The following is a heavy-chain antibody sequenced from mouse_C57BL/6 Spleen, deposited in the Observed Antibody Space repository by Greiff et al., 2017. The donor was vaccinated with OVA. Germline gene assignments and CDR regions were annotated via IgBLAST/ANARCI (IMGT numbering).Heavy chain of an antibody. D-gene: IGHD2-4*01. Sequence: QVQLQQPGAELVRPGTSVKLSCKASGYTFTSYWMHWVKQRPGQGLEWIGVIDPSDSYTNYTQKFKGKATLTVDTSSSTAYMQLSSLTAEDSAVYYCARWSYYDYVDDWGKGTTLTVSS. CDR2: IDPSDSYT. CDR1: GYTFTSYW. V-gene: IGHV1-59*01. J-gene: IGHJ2*01. CDR3: ARWSYYDYVDD.